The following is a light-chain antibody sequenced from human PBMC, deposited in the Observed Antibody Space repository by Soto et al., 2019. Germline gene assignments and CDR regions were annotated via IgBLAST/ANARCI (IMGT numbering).Light chain of an antibody. CDR1: SSNIGAGYA. CDR2: DNN. V-gene: IGLV1-40*01. Sequence: QAVVTQPPSVSGAPGPRVTISCTGSSSNIGAGYAVHWYQQLPGTAPKLLIYDNNNRPSGVPDRFSGSESGTSASLAITGLQAEDEADYYCQSYDSSLSGVVFGGGTKLTVL. CDR3: QSYDSSLSGVV. J-gene: IGLJ2*01.